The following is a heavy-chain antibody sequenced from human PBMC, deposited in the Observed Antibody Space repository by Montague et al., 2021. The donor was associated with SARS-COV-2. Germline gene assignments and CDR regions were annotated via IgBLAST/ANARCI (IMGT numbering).Heavy chain of an antibody. J-gene: IGHJ4*02. CDR3: ARQSITFVRGPIVTSGIIEY. CDR1: GDSISSNSYF. CDR2: ISYTGDT. D-gene: IGHD3-10*01. V-gene: IGHV4-39*01. Sequence: SETLSLTCTVSGDSISSNSYFWGWIRQPPGKGLEWIGCISYTGDTYFNPSLKSRVTMSVDTSKKQFSLRLSSVTAADTAVYYCARQSITFVRGPIVTSGIIEYWGQGTLVTVSS.